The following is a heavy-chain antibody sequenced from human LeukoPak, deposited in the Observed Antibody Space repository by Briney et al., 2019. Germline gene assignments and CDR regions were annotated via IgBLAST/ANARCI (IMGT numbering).Heavy chain of an antibody. Sequence: SVKVYCKASGGTFSSYAISWVRQAPGQGLEWMGRIIPIFGTANYAQKFQGRVTITTDESTSTAYMELSSLRSEDTAVYYCAREYSGYDAYYFDYWGQGTLVTVSS. D-gene: IGHD5-12*01. CDR2: IIPIFGTA. CDR3: AREYSGYDAYYFDY. CDR1: GGTFSSYA. V-gene: IGHV1-69*05. J-gene: IGHJ4*02.